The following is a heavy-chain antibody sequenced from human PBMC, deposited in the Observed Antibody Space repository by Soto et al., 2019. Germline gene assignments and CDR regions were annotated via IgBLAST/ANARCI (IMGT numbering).Heavy chain of an antibody. D-gene: IGHD5-18*01. V-gene: IGHV3-21*01. CDR3: ARDQPGYSYGYGLGY. Sequence: GGSLRLSCAASGFTFSSYSMNWVRQAPGKGLEWVSSISSSSSYIYYADTVKGRYTISRDNAKNSLYLQMNSLRSEDTAVYYCARDQPGYSYGYGLGYWGQGT. J-gene: IGHJ4*02. CDR2: ISSSSSYI. CDR1: GFTFSSYS.